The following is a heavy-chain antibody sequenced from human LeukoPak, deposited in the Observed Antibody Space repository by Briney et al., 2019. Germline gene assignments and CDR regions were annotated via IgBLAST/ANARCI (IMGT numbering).Heavy chain of an antibody. CDR3: ARGRSITILRGVAISDGFDI. V-gene: IGHV3-21*01. D-gene: IGHD3-10*01. Sequence: PGRSLRPSCAASGFTFNTHGMNWVRQAPGQGLEWVSFIDTTTSYKYYADSVKGRFTISRDNAKNSLYLQMNSLRADDTALYYCARGRSITILRGVAISDGFDIWGQGTMVTVSS. J-gene: IGHJ3*02. CDR1: GFTFNTHG. CDR2: IDTTTSYK.